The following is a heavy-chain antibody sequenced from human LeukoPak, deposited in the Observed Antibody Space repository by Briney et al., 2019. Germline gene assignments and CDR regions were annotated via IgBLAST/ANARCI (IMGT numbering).Heavy chain of an antibody. D-gene: IGHD4-17*01. V-gene: IGHV1-18*04. CDR1: GYPFTSCG. CDR2: ISTYNDNT. Sequence: ASVKVSCKASGYPFTSCGFSWVRQAPGQGLEWMGRISTYNDNTHYAQKLQGRVTMTTDTSTSTAYMELRSLRSDDTAVYYCARDGDYGDYFDYCGQGTLVTVSS. CDR3: ARDGDYGDYFDY. J-gene: IGHJ4*02.